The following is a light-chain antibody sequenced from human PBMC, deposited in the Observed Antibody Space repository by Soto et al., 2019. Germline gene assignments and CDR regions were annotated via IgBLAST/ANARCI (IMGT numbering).Light chain of an antibody. J-gene: IGLJ2*01. Sequence: QSALTQPRSVSGSPGQSVTISCTGSSTDVGGYNYVSWYQQHPGKAPKLIIYDVSKRPSGVPDRFSGSKSGNTASLTISGLQAEDEADYYCSSYADTERIFGGGTKVTVL. CDR2: DVS. V-gene: IGLV2-11*01. CDR1: STDVGGYNY. CDR3: SSYADTERI.